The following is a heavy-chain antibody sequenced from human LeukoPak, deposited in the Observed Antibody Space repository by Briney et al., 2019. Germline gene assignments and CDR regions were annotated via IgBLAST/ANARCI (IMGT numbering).Heavy chain of an antibody. CDR2: IIPIFGTA. D-gene: IGHD6-13*01. CDR1: GGTFSSYA. V-gene: IGHV1-69*01. J-gene: IGHJ4*02. CDR3: ARVAAAGIMLNYFDY. Sequence: SVKVSCKASGGTFSSYAISWVRQAPGQGLEWMGGIIPIFGTANYAQKFQGRVTITADESTSTAYMELSSLRSEDTAVYYCARVAAAGIMLNYFDYWAREPWSPSPQ.